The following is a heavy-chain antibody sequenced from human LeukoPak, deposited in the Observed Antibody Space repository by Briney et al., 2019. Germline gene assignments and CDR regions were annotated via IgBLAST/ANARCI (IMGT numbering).Heavy chain of an antibody. J-gene: IGHJ4*02. V-gene: IGHV3-7*01. CDR1: GFTFSSYG. Sequence: PGRSLRLSCAASGFTFSSYGMHWVRQAPGKGLEWVANIKQDGSEKHYVDSVKGRFTISRDNAKNSLYLQMNSLRAEDTAVYYCARDHRVAGATGSSDYWGQGTLVTVSS. CDR3: ARDHRVAGATGSSDY. D-gene: IGHD1-26*01. CDR2: IKQDGSEK.